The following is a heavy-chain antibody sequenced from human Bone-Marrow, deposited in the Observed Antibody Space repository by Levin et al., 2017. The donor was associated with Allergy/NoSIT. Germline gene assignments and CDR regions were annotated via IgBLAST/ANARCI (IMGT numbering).Heavy chain of an antibody. Sequence: AGGSLRLSCAASGFTFSTYWMTWVRQAPGKGLEYVANIRQDGSEKRYVDSVKGRFTISRDNAKNSLYLQMNSLRVEDTAIYYCVRAGNCDSWGQGTLVTVSS. CDR1: GFTFSTYW. V-gene: IGHV3-7*01. CDR3: VRAGNCDS. D-gene: IGHD4-23*01. CDR2: IRQDGSEK. J-gene: IGHJ5*01.